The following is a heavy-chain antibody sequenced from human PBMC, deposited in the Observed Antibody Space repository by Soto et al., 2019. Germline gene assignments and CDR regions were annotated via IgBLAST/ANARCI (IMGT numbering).Heavy chain of an antibody. J-gene: IGHJ4*02. Sequence: ALRLSCADLGFNFIIHALHLVRGLLGKGLSWVAVLSSRGRNQYYAESVNGRVTISSDTFTSTRFLPMTSLTPGDRAVYYCASGAYFSDDTSRYWGPGTLVPVS. V-gene: IGHV3-30*04. CDR1: GFNFIIHA. CDR2: LSSRGRNQ. CDR3: ASGAYFSDDTSRY. D-gene: IGHD2-2*01.